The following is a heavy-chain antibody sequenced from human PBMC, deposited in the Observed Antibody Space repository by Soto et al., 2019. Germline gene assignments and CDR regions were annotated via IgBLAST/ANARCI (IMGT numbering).Heavy chain of an antibody. V-gene: IGHV3-15*01. Sequence: GGSLRLSCAASGFTFSNAWMSWVRQAPGKGLEWVGRIKSKTDGGTTDYAAPVKGRFTISRDDSKNTLYLQMNSLKTEDTAVYYCTTAIAATPYDAFDIWGQGTMVTVSS. D-gene: IGHD6-25*01. CDR1: GFTFSNAW. CDR2: IKSKTDGGTT. CDR3: TTAIAATPYDAFDI. J-gene: IGHJ3*02.